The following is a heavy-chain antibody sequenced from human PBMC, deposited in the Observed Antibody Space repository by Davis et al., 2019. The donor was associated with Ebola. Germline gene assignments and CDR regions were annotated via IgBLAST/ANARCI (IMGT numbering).Heavy chain of an antibody. CDR3: ARDTKDFWSGGMDV. D-gene: IGHD3-3*01. J-gene: IGHJ6*04. CDR1: GYTFTSYS. Sequence: ASVKVSCKASGYTFTSYSISWVRQAPGQGLEWMGWISAYNGNTNYAQKLQGRVTMTTDTSTSTAYMELRSLRSDDTAVYYCARDTKDFWSGGMDVWGKGTTVTVSS. V-gene: IGHV1-18*01. CDR2: ISAYNGNT.